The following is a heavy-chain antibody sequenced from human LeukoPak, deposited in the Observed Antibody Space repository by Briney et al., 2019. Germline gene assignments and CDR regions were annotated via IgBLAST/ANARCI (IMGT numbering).Heavy chain of an antibody. CDR2: IYYSGST. Sequence: PSETLSLTCTVSGGSISSGGYYWSWIRQHPGKGLEWIGYIYYSGSTSYNPSLKSRVIISVDTSKNQFSLKLSSVTAADTAVYYCARVLPHRHLRYGYYGRRGYAFDIWGQGTMVTVSS. D-gene: IGHD4-17*01. V-gene: IGHV4-31*03. CDR1: GGSISSGGYY. CDR3: ARVLPHRHLRYGYYGRRGYAFDI. J-gene: IGHJ3*02.